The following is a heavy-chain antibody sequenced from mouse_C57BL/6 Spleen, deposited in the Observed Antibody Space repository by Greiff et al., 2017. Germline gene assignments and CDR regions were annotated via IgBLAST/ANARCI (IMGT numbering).Heavy chain of an antibody. CDR3: ARFSRYDYFYAMDY. CDR2: IDPSDSYT. CDR1: GYTFTSYW. Sequence: LQQPGAELVMPGASVKLSCKASGYTFTSYWMHWVKQRPGQGLEWIGEIDPSDSYTNYNQKFKGKSTLTVDKSSSTAYMQLSSLTSEDSAVYYCARFSRYDYFYAMDYWGQGTSVTVSS. D-gene: IGHD2-4*01. J-gene: IGHJ4*01. V-gene: IGHV1-69*01.